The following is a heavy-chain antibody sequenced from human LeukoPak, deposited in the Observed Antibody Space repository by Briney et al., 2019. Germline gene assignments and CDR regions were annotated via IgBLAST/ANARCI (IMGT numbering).Heavy chain of an antibody. CDR2: IYYSGST. D-gene: IGHD3-10*01. V-gene: IGHV4-39*01. CDR3: ARLALNYYGSGSYSNFDY. Sequence: PSETLSLTCTVSGGSISSSSYYWGWIRQPPGKGLEWIGSIYYSGSTYYNPSLKSRVTISVDTSKNQFSLKLSSVTAADTAVYYCARLALNYYGSGSYSNFDYWGQGTLVTVSS. J-gene: IGHJ4*02. CDR1: GGSISSSSYY.